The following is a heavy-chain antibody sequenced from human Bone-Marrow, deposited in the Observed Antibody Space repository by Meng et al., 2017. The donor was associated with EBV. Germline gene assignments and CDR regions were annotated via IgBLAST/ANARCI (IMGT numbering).Heavy chain of an antibody. CDR3: AGGWAPDY. Sequence: VDRVQCGGEGKKPGASVKVACQASGYNFRNYFMHWVRQAPGNGLEYMGRINPLTGVTNYVQKFQGRVTVTRDTSISTSYMELSGLTHDDTAVYFCAGGWAPDYWGQGTLVTVSS. D-gene: IGHD6-19*01. J-gene: IGHJ4*02. V-gene: IGHV1-2*06. CDR2: INPLTGVT. CDR1: GYNFRNYF.